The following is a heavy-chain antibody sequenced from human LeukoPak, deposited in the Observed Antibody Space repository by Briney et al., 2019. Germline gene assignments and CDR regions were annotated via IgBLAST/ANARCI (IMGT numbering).Heavy chain of an antibody. CDR2: ISGSGGST. V-gene: IGHV3-23*01. CDR1: GFTFSSYA. D-gene: IGHD4-17*01. J-gene: IGHJ4*02. CDR3: ATTCGDYYFDY. Sequence: GGSLRLSCAASGFTFSSYAMSWVRQAPGKGLEWVSAISGSGGSTYYADSVKGRFTISRGNSKNTLYLQMNSLKAEDTAVYYCATTCGDYYFDYWGQGTLVTVSS.